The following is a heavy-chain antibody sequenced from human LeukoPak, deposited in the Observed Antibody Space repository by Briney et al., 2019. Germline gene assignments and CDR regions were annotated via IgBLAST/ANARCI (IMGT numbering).Heavy chain of an antibody. CDR2: INPSGGST. D-gene: IGHD3-9*01. V-gene: IGHV1-46*01. CDR1: GYTFTSYY. CDR3: ARGSPLRYFDWLVPSKPFDY. J-gene: IGHJ4*02. Sequence: ASVKVSCKASGYTFTSYYMHWVRQAPGQGLEWMGIINPSGGSTSYAQKFQGRVTMTRDTSTSTVYMELSSLRSEDTAVYYCARGSPLRYFDWLVPSKPFDYWGQGTLVTVSS.